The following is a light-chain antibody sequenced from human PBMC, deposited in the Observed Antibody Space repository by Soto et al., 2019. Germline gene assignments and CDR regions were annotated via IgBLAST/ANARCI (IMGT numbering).Light chain of an antibody. V-gene: IGKV3-20*01. CDR1: QSVSSTS. Sequence: EIVLTQSPGTLSLSPGERATLSCRASQSVSSTSFAWYQHKPGQAPRLLIHGGSTRATGTPDRFSGSVSGTDLTLTISRLEPEDFAVYYCQQYGNSTGTFGQGTKVEVK. J-gene: IGKJ1*01. CDR3: QQYGNSTGT. CDR2: GGS.